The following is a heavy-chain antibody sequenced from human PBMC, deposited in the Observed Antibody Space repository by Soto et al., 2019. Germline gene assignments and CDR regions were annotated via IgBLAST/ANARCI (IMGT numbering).Heavy chain of an antibody. CDR3: ARALREGLPIYYFDS. Sequence: QVNSKESGPVLVKPTETLTLTCTVSGFSLSKARTGVSWIRQPPGKALEWLAHIFWNDERSYNTSLKSRLTISRDTSKSQVVPTMTNVDPVDTGTYFCARALREGLPIYYFDSWGQGTLVTVSS. CDR1: GFSLSKARTG. CDR2: IFWNDER. J-gene: IGHJ4*02. D-gene: IGHD1-26*01. V-gene: IGHV2-26*01.